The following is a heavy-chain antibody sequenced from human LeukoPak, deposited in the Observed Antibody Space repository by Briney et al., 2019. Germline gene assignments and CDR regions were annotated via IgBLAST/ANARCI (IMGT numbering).Heavy chain of an antibody. J-gene: IGHJ4*02. D-gene: IGHD3-22*01. Sequence: PSETLSLTCIGSGGSISSSSYHWGAIRQPPGKGLEWNGSICNSASTYYNPSLKRRVTISVDTSQNQFSLKLSSVTAADTALYYCARERYYYDSSSEGNYWGQGTLVTVSS. V-gene: IGHV4-39*01. CDR2: ICNSAST. CDR1: GGSISSSSYH. CDR3: ARERYYYDSSSEGNY.